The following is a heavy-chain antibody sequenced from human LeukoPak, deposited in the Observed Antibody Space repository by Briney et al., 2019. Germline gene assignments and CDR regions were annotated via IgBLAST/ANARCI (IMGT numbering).Heavy chain of an antibody. Sequence: GGSLRLSCAGSGFTFSNYAMTWVRQAPGKGLEWVSSISGNSDRTYYADSVKGRFTISRDNSKNTVTLQMNSLRAEDTAVYSCAKGHGDYVPAEYLQHWGQGNLVTVSS. J-gene: IGHJ1*01. CDR3: AKGHGDYVPAEYLQH. CDR2: ISGNSDRT. V-gene: IGHV3-23*01. D-gene: IGHD4-17*01. CDR1: GFTFSNYA.